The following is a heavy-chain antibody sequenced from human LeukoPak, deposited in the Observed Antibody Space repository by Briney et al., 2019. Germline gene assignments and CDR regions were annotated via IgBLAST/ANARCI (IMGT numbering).Heavy chain of an antibody. CDR2: IHYSGST. CDR3: ARDRWGLWF. Sequence: PSETLSLTCTVSGGSISSSSYYWGWIRQPPGKGLEWIGYIHYSGSTNYNPSLKSRVTISVDASKNQVSLKLSSVTAADTAVYYCARDRWGLWFWGQGTLVTVSS. J-gene: IGHJ4*02. CDR1: GGSISSSSYY. D-gene: IGHD3-10*01. V-gene: IGHV4-61*01.